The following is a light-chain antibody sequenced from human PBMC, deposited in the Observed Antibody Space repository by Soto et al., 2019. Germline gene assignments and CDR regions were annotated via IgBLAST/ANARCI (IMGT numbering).Light chain of an antibody. CDR3: AAWHDSLNALV. CDR1: SSNIGSYS. CDR2: DIN. J-gene: IGLJ2*01. Sequence: QSVLTQPPSASATPGQRVTISCSGGSSNIGSYSVNWYQQVPETAPKLLIYDINQRPSGVPDRFSGSKSGTSASLAISGLQSGDEADYYCAAWHDSLNALVFGGGTKLTVL. V-gene: IGLV1-44*01.